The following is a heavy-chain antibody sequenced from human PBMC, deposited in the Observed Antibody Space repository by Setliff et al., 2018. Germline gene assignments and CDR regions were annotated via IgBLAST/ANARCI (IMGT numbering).Heavy chain of an antibody. Sequence: PGGSLRLSCGASGFSFSSYEMNWVRQVPGKGLEWVSYISSSGSTIYYADSVKGRFTISRDNAKNALYLQMNSLRAEDTAVYYCARGSSWYGCKYWGQGTLVTV. D-gene: IGHD6-13*01. CDR1: GFSFSSYE. CDR2: ISSSGSTI. V-gene: IGHV3-48*03. CDR3: ARGSSWYGCKY. J-gene: IGHJ4*02.